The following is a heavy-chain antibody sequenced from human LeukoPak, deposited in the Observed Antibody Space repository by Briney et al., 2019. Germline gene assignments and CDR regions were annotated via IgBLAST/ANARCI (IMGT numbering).Heavy chain of an antibody. D-gene: IGHD1-26*01. CDR1: GFTFSSYW. J-gene: IGHJ3*02. Sequence: PGGSLRLSCAASGFTFSSYWMSWVRQAPGKGLEWVSSINSRSNYKYYADSVKGRFTISRDNAKNSLFLQMNSLRIEDSAIYYCAREDGIVGTTSAFDIWGQGTMVTVSS. V-gene: IGHV3-21*03. CDR3: AREDGIVGTTSAFDI. CDR2: INSRSNYK.